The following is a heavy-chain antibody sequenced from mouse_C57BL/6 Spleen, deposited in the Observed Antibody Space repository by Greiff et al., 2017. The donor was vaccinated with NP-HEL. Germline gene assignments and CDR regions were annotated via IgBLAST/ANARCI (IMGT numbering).Heavy chain of an antibody. CDR3: ASGAANWDYFDY. CDR2: IDPRSGNT. CDR1: GYTFTSYG. V-gene: IGHV1-81*01. D-gene: IGHD4-1*01. J-gene: IGHJ2*01. Sequence: QVQLQQSGAELARPGASVKLSCKASGYTFTSYGISWVKQRTGQGLEWMGEIDPRSGNTYYNEKFKGKATLTADKSSSTAFMELRSLTSEDSAVYFCASGAANWDYFDYWGQGTTLTVSS.